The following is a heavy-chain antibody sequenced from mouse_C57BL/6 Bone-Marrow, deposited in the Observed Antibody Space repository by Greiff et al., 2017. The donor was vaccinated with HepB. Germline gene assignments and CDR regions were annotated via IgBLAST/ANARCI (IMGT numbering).Heavy chain of an antibody. CDR3: ASDGGYHYLALFAY. CDR2: INPSSGYT. J-gene: IGHJ3*01. Sequence: QVQLQQSGAELARPGASVKMSCKASGYTFTSYTMHWVKQRTGQGLEWIGYINPSSGYTKYHQKFKDKATLTSDKSSSTTYMKLSSLTSEDSAVYYCASDGGYHYLALFAYWGQGTLVTVSA. D-gene: IGHD1-2*01. V-gene: IGHV1-4*01. CDR1: GYTFTSYT.